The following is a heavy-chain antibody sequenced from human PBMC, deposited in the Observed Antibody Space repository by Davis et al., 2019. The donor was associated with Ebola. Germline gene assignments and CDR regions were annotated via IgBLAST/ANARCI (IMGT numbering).Heavy chain of an antibody. CDR1: GYSFTTYW. Sequence: GESLKISCKGSGYSFTTYWIAWVRQTPAKGLEWMGIIYPGDSDTRYSPSFEGHVTISADKSINTAYLQWSSLKASDTAMYYCARRSPYYYYYGMDVWGKGTTVTVSS. J-gene: IGHJ6*04. V-gene: IGHV5-51*01. CDR2: IYPGDSDT. CDR3: ARRSPYYYYYGMDV.